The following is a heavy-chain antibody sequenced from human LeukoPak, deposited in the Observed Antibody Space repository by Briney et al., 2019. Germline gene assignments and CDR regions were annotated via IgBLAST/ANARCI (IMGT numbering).Heavy chain of an antibody. CDR1: GGTFSSYA. Sequence: ASVKVSCKASGGTFSSYAISWVRQAPGQGLEWMGRIIPIFGTANYAQKFQGRVTITTDESTSTAYMELSSLRSEDTAVYYCARTNSYGPERAFDYWGQGTLVTVSS. CDR2: IIPIFGTA. CDR3: ARTNSYGPERAFDY. D-gene: IGHD5-18*01. V-gene: IGHV1-69*05. J-gene: IGHJ4*02.